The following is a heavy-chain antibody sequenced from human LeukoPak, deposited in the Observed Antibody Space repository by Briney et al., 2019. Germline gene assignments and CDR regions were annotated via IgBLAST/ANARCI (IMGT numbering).Heavy chain of an antibody. D-gene: IGHD1-20*01. J-gene: IGHJ6*02. CDR3: ARGGIPGTTWYYYYYYGMDV. Sequence: SETLSLTCAVYGGSFSGYYWSWIRQPPGKGLEWIGEINHSGSTNYNPSLKSRVTISVDTSKNQFSLKPSSVTAADTAVYYCARGGIPGTTWYYYYYYGMDVWGQGTTVTVSS. CDR2: INHSGST. V-gene: IGHV4-34*01. CDR1: GGSFSGYY.